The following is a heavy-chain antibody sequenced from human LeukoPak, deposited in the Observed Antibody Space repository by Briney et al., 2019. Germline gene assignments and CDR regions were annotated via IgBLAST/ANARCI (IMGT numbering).Heavy chain of an antibody. CDR2: ILYDGSNK. D-gene: IGHD3-9*01. CDR1: GFTFSRYG. Sequence: GRSLRLSCAASGFTFSRYGMHWVRQAPGKGLEWVAVILYDGSNKYYADSVKGRFTISRDNSKNTLYLQMNSLRAEDTAVYYCARDQAATNTQVRFCLDWGQGTLVTVSS. CDR3: ARDQAATNTQVRFCLD. V-gene: IGHV3-30*03. J-gene: IGHJ4*02.